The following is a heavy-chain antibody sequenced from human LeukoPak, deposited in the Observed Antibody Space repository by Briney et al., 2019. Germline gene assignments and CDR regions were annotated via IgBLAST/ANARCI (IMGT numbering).Heavy chain of an antibody. CDR2: IYTTGST. CDR1: GGSISGSY. J-gene: IGHJ6*03. V-gene: IGHV4-4*07. D-gene: IGHD3-10*01. CDR3: ARGTYGSGSRVYYYYYMDV. Sequence: PSETLSLTCTVSGGSISGSYWSWIRQPAGKGLEWIGRIYTTGSTNYNPSFKSRVTTSVDKSKNQFSLKMSSVTAADTAVYYCARGTYGSGSRVYYYYYMDVWGKGTTVTVSS.